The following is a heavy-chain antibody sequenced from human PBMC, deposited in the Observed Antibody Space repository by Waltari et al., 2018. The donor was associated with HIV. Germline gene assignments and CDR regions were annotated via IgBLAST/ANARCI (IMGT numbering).Heavy chain of an antibody. D-gene: IGHD2-15*01. V-gene: IGHV3-33*01. CDR1: GFTFNGFHEFG. Sequence: QVQLVESGGGVVQPGRSLRLSCAASGFTFNGFHEFGLHWVRQPPGKGLEWVAVIGHDGSQRYYADSVRGRFTISRDNSNNMLFLQMDSLRVDDTAIYYCAREEGRASGRRVPLLHWGQGTLVTVSS. J-gene: IGHJ4*02. CDR3: AREEGRASGRRVPLLH. CDR2: IGHDGSQR.